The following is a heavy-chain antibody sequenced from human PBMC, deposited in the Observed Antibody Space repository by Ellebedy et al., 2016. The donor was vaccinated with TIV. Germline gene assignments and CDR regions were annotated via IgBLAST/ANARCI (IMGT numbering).Heavy chain of an antibody. V-gene: IGHV1-2*02. J-gene: IGHJ3*02. Sequence: ASVKVSCXASGYTFSDYYMHWVRQAPGQGLEWMGWINPNTGGTNYAQNFQGRVTMTRDTSNSAASIELRSLRSDDTAVYYCAKDFAPGGNSGAFDIWGQGTMV. CDR2: INPNTGGT. CDR3: AKDFAPGGNSGAFDI. CDR1: GYTFSDYY. D-gene: IGHD1-1*01.